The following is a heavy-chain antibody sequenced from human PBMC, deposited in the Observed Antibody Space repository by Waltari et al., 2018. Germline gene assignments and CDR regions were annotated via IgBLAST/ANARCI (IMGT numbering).Heavy chain of an antibody. J-gene: IGHJ4*02. V-gene: IGHV3-30*02. D-gene: IGHD6-19*01. Sequence: QVQLVESGGGVVQPGGSLRLSCAASGFTCSSYGLHWARQAPGKGLEWVAFIRYDGSNKYYADSVKGRFTISRDNSKNTLYLQMNSLRAEDTAVYYCAKAGSSGWFFFDYWGQGTLVTVSS. CDR1: GFTCSSYG. CDR3: AKAGSSGWFFFDY. CDR2: IRYDGSNK.